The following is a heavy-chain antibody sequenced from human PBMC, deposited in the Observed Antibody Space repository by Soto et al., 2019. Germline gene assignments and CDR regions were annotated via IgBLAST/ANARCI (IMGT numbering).Heavy chain of an antibody. D-gene: IGHD6-6*01. CDR2: MNPNSGNT. V-gene: IGHV1-8*01. CDR1: GYTFTSYD. Sequence: ASVKVSCKASGYTFTSYDINWVRQATGQGLEWMGWMNPNSGNTGYAQKFQGRVTMTRDTSISTAYMEVNSLRSEDTAVYYCARDSETGSSSSDYWGQGTLVTVSS. CDR3: ARDSETGSSSSDY. J-gene: IGHJ4*02.